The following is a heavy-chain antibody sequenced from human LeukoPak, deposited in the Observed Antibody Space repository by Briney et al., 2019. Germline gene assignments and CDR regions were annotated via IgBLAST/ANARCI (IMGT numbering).Heavy chain of an antibody. Sequence: GGSLRLSCTASGFAVSSNYINWVRQAPGKGLEWVSVIHTGGNTYYADSVKGRFTISRDNSKNTVYLQMNSLRAEDTALYYCARERDGYCGGDCYYYYGMDVWGQGTTATVSS. CDR3: ARERDGYCGGDCYYYYGMDV. V-gene: IGHV3-66*01. D-gene: IGHD2-21*02. CDR2: IHTGGNT. J-gene: IGHJ6*02. CDR1: GFAVSSNY.